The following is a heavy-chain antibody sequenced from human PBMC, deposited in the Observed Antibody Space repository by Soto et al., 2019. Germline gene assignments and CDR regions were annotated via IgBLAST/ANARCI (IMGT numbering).Heavy chain of an antibody. J-gene: IGHJ5*02. D-gene: IGHD3-10*01. Sequence: QVTGKESGPVLVKPTETLTLTCTVSGFSLGNARMGVSWIRQPPGKALEWLAHIFSNDEKSYSTSLKSRLTISKDTSKSQVVLTMTNMDPVDTATYYCARNSYRWWVRGVISLGPPNWFDPWGQGTLVTVSS. CDR1: GFSLGNARMG. CDR3: ARNSYRWWVRGVISLGPPNWFDP. V-gene: IGHV2-26*01. CDR2: IFSNDEK.